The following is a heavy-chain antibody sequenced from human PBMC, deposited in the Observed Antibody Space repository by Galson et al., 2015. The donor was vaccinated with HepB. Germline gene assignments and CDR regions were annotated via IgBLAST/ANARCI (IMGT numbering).Heavy chain of an antibody. V-gene: IGHV5-51*01. CDR1: GYSFTSYW. Sequence: QSGAEVKKPGESLKISCKGSGYSFTSYWIGWVRQMPGKGLEWMGIIYPGDSDTRYSPSFQGQVTISADKSISTAYLQWSSLKASDTAMYYCARHPERSSWPMEADYWGQGTLVTVSS. CDR3: ARHPERSSWPMEADY. CDR2: IYPGDSDT. D-gene: IGHD6-13*01. J-gene: IGHJ4*02.